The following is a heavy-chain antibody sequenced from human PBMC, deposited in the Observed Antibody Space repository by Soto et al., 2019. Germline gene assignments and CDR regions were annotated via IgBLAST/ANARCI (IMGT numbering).Heavy chain of an antibody. D-gene: IGHD2-2*01. CDR2: IYYSGST. J-gene: IGHJ4*02. CDR1: GGSIINYY. V-gene: IGHV4-59*01. CDR3: ARAGLPATAAFAC. Sequence: QVQLQESGPRLVKPSETLSLTCIVSGGSIINYYWSWIRQPPGKGLEWIGYIYYSGSTNYNPSLQSRVTISLETSKNQFALKLRSVTAADTAVYYCARAGLPATAAFACWGQGTLVTVSS.